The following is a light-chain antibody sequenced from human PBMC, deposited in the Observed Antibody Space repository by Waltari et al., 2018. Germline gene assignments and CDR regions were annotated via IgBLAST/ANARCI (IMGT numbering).Light chain of an antibody. CDR2: DAS. V-gene: IGKV3-20*01. J-gene: IGKJ1*01. CDR1: QSVGRT. CDR3: QKYGTLPAT. Sequence: EIVLTQSPGSLSLSPGERATLSCRASQSVGRTLAWYQPKPGQAPRLLIYDASSRATGIPDRFSGSGSETDFSLTISRLEPEDFAVYYCQKYGTLPATFGQGTKVEIK.